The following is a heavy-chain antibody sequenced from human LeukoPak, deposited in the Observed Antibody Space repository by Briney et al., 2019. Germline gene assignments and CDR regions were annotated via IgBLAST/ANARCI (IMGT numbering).Heavy chain of an antibody. CDR1: GFTFSSYG. Sequence: GGSLRLSCAASGFTFSSYGMHWVRQAPGKGLEWVAVISYDGSNKYYADFVKGRFTISRDNSKNTLYLQMNSLRAEDTAVYYCAKPLKSYSTYFAFDIWGQGTMVTVSS. CDR3: AKPLKSYSTYFAFDI. CDR2: ISYDGSNK. D-gene: IGHD6-13*01. V-gene: IGHV3-30*18. J-gene: IGHJ3*02.